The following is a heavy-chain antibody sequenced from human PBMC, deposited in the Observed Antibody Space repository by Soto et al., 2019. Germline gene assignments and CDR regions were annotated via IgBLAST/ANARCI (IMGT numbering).Heavy chain of an antibody. CDR1: GFTFSDYY. J-gene: IGHJ5*02. V-gene: IGHV3-11*01. D-gene: IGHD3-10*01. CDR3: ARSIRWPVGSGGGVNWFDP. CDR2: ISSSGSTI. Sequence: GGSLRLSCAASGFTFSDYYMSWIRQAPGKGLEWVSYISSSGSTIYYADSVKGRFTISRDNAKNSLYLQMNSLRAEDTAVYYCARSIRWPVGSGGGVNWFDPWGQGTLVTVSS.